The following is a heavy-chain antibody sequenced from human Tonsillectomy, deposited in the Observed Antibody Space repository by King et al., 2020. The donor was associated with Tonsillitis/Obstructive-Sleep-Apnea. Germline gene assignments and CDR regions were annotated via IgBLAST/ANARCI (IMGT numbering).Heavy chain of an antibody. CDR1: GFTFSNAW. D-gene: IGHD2-2*01. Sequence: VQLVESGGGLVKPGGSLRLSCAASGFTFSNAWMSWVRQAPGKGLEWVGRIKSKTDGGTTDYAAPVKGRFTISSDDSKNTQYLQMNSLKTEDTAVYYCTTALSIVVVPAASDAFDIWGQGTMVTVSS. V-gene: IGHV3-15*01. CDR2: IKSKTDGGTT. J-gene: IGHJ3*02. CDR3: TTALSIVVVPAASDAFDI.